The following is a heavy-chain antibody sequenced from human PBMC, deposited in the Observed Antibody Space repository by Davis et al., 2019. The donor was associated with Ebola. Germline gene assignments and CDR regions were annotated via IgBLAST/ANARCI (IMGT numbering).Heavy chain of an antibody. D-gene: IGHD1-1*01. Sequence: ASVKVSCKASGYTFTSYAMNWVRQAPRQGLEWLGRTNPNNVDANYEQKFQGRVTMTRDTSISTAYLQLRSLTSDDTAVYFCAREGWTTGIDFWGRGTLVIVSS. J-gene: IGHJ4*02. CDR3: AREGWTTGIDF. V-gene: IGHV1-2*06. CDR1: GYTFTSYA. CDR2: TNPNNVDA.